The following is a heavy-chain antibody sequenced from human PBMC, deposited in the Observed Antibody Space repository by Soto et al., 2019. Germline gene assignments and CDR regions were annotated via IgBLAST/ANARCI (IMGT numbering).Heavy chain of an antibody. CDR3: ARVLTNYFDY. Sequence: SETLSLTCAVSGGSISSSNWWGWIRQPPGKGLEWIGYIYYSGSTYYNPSLKSRVTISVDTSKNQFSLKLSSVTAADTAVYYCARVLTNYFDYWGQGTLVTVSS. CDR1: GGSISSSNW. V-gene: IGHV4-30-4*01. CDR2: IYYSGST. J-gene: IGHJ4*02.